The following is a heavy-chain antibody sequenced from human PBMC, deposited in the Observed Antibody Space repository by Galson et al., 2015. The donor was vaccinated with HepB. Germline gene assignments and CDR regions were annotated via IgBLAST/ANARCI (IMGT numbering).Heavy chain of an antibody. CDR2: ISWDAVST. Sequence: SLRLSCAASGFTFDDHTMPWVRQVPGKGLEWVSLISWDAVSTYYADSMKGRFTISRDNNKNSLYLQMNSLRTEDTAFYYCTKGSQSSGWYASDYWGQGTLVIVSS. CDR1: GFTFDDHT. D-gene: IGHD6-19*01. CDR3: TKGSQSSGWYASDY. J-gene: IGHJ4*02. V-gene: IGHV3-43*01.